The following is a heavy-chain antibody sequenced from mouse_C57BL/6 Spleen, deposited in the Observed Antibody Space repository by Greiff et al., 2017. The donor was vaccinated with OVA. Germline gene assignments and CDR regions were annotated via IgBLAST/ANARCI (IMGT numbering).Heavy chain of an antibody. CDR1: GFTFSDYG. CDR2: ISSGSSTI. V-gene: IGHV5-17*01. J-gene: IGHJ1*03. CDR3: ARDYGSRYWYFDV. Sequence: EVKLVESGGGLVKPGGSLKLSCAASGFTFSDYGMHWVRQAPEKRLEWVAYISSGSSTIYYADTVKGRFTISRDNAKNTLFLQMTSLRSEDTAMYYCARDYGSRYWYFDVWGTGTTVTVSS. D-gene: IGHD1-1*01.